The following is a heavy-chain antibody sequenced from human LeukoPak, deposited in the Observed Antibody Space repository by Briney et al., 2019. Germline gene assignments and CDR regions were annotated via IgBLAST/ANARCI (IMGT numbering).Heavy chain of an antibody. CDR2: ISGSGGST. D-gene: IGHD2-2*01. J-gene: IGHJ6*02. CDR3: AKGSCSSTSCSPYYYYGMDV. Sequence: GGSLRLSCAASGFTFSSYAMSWVRQAPGKGLEWVSAISGSGGSTYYADSVKGRFTISRDNSKNTLYLQMNSLRAEDTAVYYCAKGSCSSTSCSPYYYYGMDVWGQGTTVTVSS. V-gene: IGHV3-23*01. CDR1: GFTFSSYA.